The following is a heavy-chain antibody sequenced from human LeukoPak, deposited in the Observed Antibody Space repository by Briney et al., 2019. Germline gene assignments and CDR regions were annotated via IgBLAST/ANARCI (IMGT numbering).Heavy chain of an antibody. J-gene: IGHJ4*02. V-gene: IGHV3-74*01. D-gene: IGHD1-1*01. CDR1: IFTFSSYW. CDR2: INSDGSST. CDR3: ARDLTDDVAPFDY. Sequence: GGSLRLSCAASIFTFSSYWIHWVRQAPGKGLVWVSRINSDGSSTSYADSVKGRFTISRDNAKDTTYLQMNSLRAEDTAVYYCARDLTDDVAPFDYWGQGTLVTVSS.